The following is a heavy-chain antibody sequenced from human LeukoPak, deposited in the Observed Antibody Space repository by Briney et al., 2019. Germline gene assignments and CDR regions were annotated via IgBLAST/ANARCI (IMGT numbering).Heavy chain of an antibody. D-gene: IGHD3-22*01. J-gene: IGHJ6*02. Sequence: PIXXXXNYAQKFQGRVTITADESTSTAYMELSSLRSEDTAVYYCARAGRYYDSSGYPFYYYYYGMDVWGQGTTVTVSS. CDR2: PIXXXX. CDR3: ARAGRYYDSSGYPFYYYYYGMDV. V-gene: IGHV1-69*01.